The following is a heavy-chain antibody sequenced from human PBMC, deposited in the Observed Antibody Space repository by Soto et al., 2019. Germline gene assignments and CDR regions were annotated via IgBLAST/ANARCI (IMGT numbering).Heavy chain of an antibody. V-gene: IGHV4-39*01. CDR1: GGSISSSSYY. CDR3: ARHSLIVVVPAAIRANWFDP. J-gene: IGHJ5*02. Sequence: PSETLSLTCTVSGGSISSSSYYWGWIRQPPGKGLEWIGSIYYSGSTYYNPSLKSRVTISVDTSKNQFSLKLSSVTAADTAVYYCARHSLIVVVPAAIRANWFDPWGQGTLVTVSS. CDR2: IYYSGST. D-gene: IGHD2-2*01.